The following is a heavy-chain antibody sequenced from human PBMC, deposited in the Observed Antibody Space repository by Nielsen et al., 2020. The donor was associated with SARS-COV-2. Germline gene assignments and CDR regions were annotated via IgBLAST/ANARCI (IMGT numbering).Heavy chain of an antibody. CDR2: IYYSGST. J-gene: IGHJ3*02. V-gene: IGHV4-39*01. D-gene: IGHD3-16*01. CDR1: GGSISSSSYY. Sequence: SETLSLTCTVSGGSISSSSYYWGWIRQPPGKGLEWIGSIYYSGSTYYNPSLKSRVTISVDTSKNQFSLKLSSVTAADTAVYYCASQYYPADAFDIWGQGTMVTVPS. CDR3: ASQYYPADAFDI.